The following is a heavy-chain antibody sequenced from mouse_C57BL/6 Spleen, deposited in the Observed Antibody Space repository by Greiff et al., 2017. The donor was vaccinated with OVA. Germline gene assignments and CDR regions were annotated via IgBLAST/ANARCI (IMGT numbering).Heavy chain of an antibody. Sequence: QVQLQQSGAELARPGASVKLSCKASGYTFTSYGISWVKQRTGQGLEWIGEIYPSSGNTYYNEKFKGKATLTADKSSSTAYMELRSLTSEDSAVYFCAKRIYYDYDEDYYAMDYWGQGTSVTVSS. J-gene: IGHJ4*01. CDR3: AKRIYYDYDEDYYAMDY. CDR1: GYTFTSYG. CDR2: IYPSSGNT. V-gene: IGHV1-81*01. D-gene: IGHD2-4*01.